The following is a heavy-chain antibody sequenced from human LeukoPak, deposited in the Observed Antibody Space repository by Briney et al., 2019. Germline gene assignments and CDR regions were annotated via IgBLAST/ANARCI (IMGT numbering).Heavy chain of an antibody. D-gene: IGHD4-17*01. CDR3: AKNHYGDYEDHHAFDM. Sequence: SVKVSCKASGGTFSTYVINWVRQAPGQGLEWMGRITPMLRTTNYAQKFQGRLIVTTNESTRTTYMEMSKLRSEDTAVYYCAKNHYGDYEDHHAFDMWGQGTMVTVSS. V-gene: IGHV1-69*05. J-gene: IGHJ3*02. CDR2: ITPMLRTT. CDR1: GGTFSTYV.